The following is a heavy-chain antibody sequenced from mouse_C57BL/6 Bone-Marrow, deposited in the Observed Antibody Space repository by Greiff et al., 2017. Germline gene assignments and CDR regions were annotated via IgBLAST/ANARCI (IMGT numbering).Heavy chain of an antibody. J-gene: IGHJ2*01. Sequence: VQLQQSGAELVRPGASVKLSCTASGFNIKDDYMHWVKQRPEQGLEWIGWLDPENGDTAYASKFQGKATITADTTSNTAYLQLSSLTSEDTSVYYCTTTTTVVGDGYWGQGTTLTVSS. CDR3: TTTTTVVGDGY. CDR2: LDPENGDT. CDR1: GFNIKDDY. D-gene: IGHD1-1*01. V-gene: IGHV14-4*01.